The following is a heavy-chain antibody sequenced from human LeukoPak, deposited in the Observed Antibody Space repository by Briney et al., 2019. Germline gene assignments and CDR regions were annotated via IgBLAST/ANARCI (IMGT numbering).Heavy chain of an antibody. CDR3: AKGDYYDSSGYYKGAFDI. J-gene: IGHJ3*02. Sequence: PGGSLRLSCAASGFTFSSYAMSWVRQAPGKGLEWVSAISGSGGSTYYADSVKGRFTISRDNPKNTLYLQMNSLRAEDTAVYYCAKGDYYDSSGYYKGAFDIWGQGTMVTVSS. CDR2: ISGSGGST. CDR1: GFTFSSYA. D-gene: IGHD3-22*01. V-gene: IGHV3-23*01.